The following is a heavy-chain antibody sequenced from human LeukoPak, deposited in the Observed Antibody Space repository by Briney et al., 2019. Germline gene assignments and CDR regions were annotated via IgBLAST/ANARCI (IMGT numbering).Heavy chain of an antibody. CDR1: GFTFSSYA. V-gene: IGHV3-23*01. D-gene: IGHD2/OR15-2a*01. CDR2: ISGSGGST. Sequence: GGSLRLSCAASGFTFSSYAMSWVRQAPGKGLEWVSAISGSGGSTYYADSVKGRFTISRDNSKNTLYLQMNSLRAEDTAVYYCAKHGREYPDYYYYMDVWGKGTTVTVSS. CDR3: AKHGREYPDYYYYMDV. J-gene: IGHJ6*03.